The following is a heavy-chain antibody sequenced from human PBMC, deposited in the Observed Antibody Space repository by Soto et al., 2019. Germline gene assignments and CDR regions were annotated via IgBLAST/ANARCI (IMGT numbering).Heavy chain of an antibody. D-gene: IGHD6-19*01. Sequence: QVQLVESGGGVVQPGRSLRLSCAASGFTFSIYGMHWVRQAPGKGLEWVAVIWYDGSNKYYADSVKGRFTISGDNSKKTLDLKMNSLRAEDKAVDYCARERTRRGWYDALDIWGQGTMVTVSS. CDR1: GFTFSIYG. J-gene: IGHJ3*02. CDR3: ARERTRRGWYDALDI. V-gene: IGHV3-33*01. CDR2: IWYDGSNK.